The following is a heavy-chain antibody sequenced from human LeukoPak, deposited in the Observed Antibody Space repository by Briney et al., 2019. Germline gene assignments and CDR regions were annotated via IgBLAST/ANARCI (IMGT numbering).Heavy chain of an antibody. CDR3: APTAEAYTSWWKV. Sequence: ASVKVSCKASGYKFTDDYMHWVRQAPGQGLEFMGWINPDSGFTDYAQKFKGRVTMTRDTSISTAYLEVRSLTSDDTAVYYCAPTAEAYTSWWKVWGQGTLVTVSS. V-gene: IGHV1-2*02. CDR1: GYKFTDDY. D-gene: IGHD3-16*01. J-gene: IGHJ4*02. CDR2: INPDSGFT.